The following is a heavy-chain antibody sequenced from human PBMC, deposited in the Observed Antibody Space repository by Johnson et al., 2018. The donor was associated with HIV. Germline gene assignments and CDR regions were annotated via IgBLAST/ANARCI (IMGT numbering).Heavy chain of an antibody. D-gene: IGHD3-22*01. V-gene: IGHV3-30*02. Sequence: QVQLVESGGGVVQPGGSLTLSCAASGFAFNAYGMHWVRQAPGKGLQWVTFIRYDGSNKYYADSVNGRFTISRDNSTNTLYLQMNSLRAEDTAVYYCAKDVGNYWPNAFDVWGQGTMLTVSS. CDR1: GFAFNAYG. J-gene: IGHJ3*01. CDR3: AKDVGNYWPNAFDV. CDR2: IRYDGSNK.